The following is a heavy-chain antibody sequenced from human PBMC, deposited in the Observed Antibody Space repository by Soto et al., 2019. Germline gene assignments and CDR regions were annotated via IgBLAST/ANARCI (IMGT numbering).Heavy chain of an antibody. CDR1: GYTFTSYG. J-gene: IGHJ4*02. CDR2: ISAYNGNT. V-gene: IGHV1-18*01. D-gene: IGHD3-3*01. Sequence: ASVKVSCKASGYTFTSYGISWVRQAPGQGLEWMGWISAYNGNTNYAQKLQGRVTMTTDTSTSTAYTELRSLRSDDTAVYYCAREGYYDFWSGYLGGFDYWGQGTLVTVSS. CDR3: AREGYYDFWSGYLGGFDY.